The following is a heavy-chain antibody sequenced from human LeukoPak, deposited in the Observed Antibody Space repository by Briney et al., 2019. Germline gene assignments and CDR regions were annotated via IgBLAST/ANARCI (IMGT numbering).Heavy chain of an antibody. CDR3: ARADRLDGAPYLIGP. J-gene: IGHJ5*02. V-gene: IGHV1-2*02. D-gene: IGHD2-21*01. CDR2: INPNSGGT. Sequence: ASVKVSCKVSGHTLTDLSTHWVRQAPGGGLEWMGWINPNSGGTSSPQKFQGRVTMTRDTSITTFYMEVNWLTSDDTAIYFCARADRLDGAPYLIGPWGQGTLVTVSS. CDR1: GHTLTDLS.